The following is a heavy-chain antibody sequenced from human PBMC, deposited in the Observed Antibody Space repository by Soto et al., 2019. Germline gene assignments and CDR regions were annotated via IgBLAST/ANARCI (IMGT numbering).Heavy chain of an antibody. CDR1: GFTVSSNF. J-gene: IGHJ6*02. CDR3: ACHPYDFWSVPYGMDV. CDR2: ISSSGSTI. D-gene: IGHD3-3*01. V-gene: IGHV3-48*04. Sequence: EVQLVESGGGLIQPGGSLKLSCAASGFTVSSNFMSWVRQPPGKGLEWVSYISSSGSTIYYADSVKGRFTISRDNAKNSLYLQMNSLRAEDTAVYYCACHPYDFWSVPYGMDVWGQGTTVTVSS.